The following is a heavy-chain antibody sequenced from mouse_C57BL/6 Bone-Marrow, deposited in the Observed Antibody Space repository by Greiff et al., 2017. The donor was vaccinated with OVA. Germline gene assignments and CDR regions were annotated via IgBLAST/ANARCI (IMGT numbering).Heavy chain of an antibody. Sequence: EVQLQQSGPELVKPGASVKMSCKASGYTFTDYYMHWVKQSHGKSLEWIGYINPNNGGTSYNQKFTGKATLTVNKSSSTAYMELRSLTSEDSAVYYCGRGGASYGYALDDWGQGTSVTVSS. V-gene: IGHV1-22*01. CDR1: GYTFTDYY. D-gene: IGHD2-12*01. CDR3: GRGGASYGYALDD. J-gene: IGHJ4*01. CDR2: INPNNGGT.